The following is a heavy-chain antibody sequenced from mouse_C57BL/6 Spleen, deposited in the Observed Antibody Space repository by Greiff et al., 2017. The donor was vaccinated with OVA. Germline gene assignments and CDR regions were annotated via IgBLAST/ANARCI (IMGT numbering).Heavy chain of an antibody. CDR2: ISSGGGYI. J-gene: IGHJ2*01. CDR3: TKSYYSNYGRYFDY. V-gene: IGHV5-9-1*02. D-gene: IGHD2-5*01. CDR1: GFTFSSYA. Sequence: EVMLVESGEGLVKPGGSLKLSCAASGFTFSSYAMSWVRQTPEKRLEWVAYISSGGGYIYYADTVKGRFTISRDNARNTLYLQMNSLKSEDTAMYYCTKSYYSNYGRYFDYWGQGTTLTVSS.